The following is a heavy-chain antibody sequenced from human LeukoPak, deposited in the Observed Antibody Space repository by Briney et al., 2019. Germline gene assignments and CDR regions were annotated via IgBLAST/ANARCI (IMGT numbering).Heavy chain of an antibody. Sequence: SGTLSLTCAVSGDSISSSNWWSWVRQPPGKGLEWIAEISHTENTNYNPSLESRVTISLDKSMNQFSLTLNSVTAADTAVYFCARDCNGGPCYGAFAVWGQGSMVTVSS. CDR2: ISHTENT. CDR1: GDSISSSNW. D-gene: IGHD2-15*01. CDR3: ARDCNGGPCYGAFAV. J-gene: IGHJ3*01. V-gene: IGHV4-4*02.